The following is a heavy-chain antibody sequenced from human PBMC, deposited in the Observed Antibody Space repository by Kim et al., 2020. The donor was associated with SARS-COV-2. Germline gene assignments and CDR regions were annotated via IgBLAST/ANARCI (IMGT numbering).Heavy chain of an antibody. CDR1: GFTFSSYS. V-gene: IGHV3-21*01. CDR2: ISSSSSYI. J-gene: IGHJ5*02. D-gene: IGHD6-19*01. Sequence: GGSLRLSCAASGFTFSSYSMNWVRQAPGKGLEWVSSISSSSSYIYYADSVKGRFTISRDNAKNSLYLQMNSLRAEDTAVYYCARVRSGGWPYNWFDPWGQGTLVTVSS. CDR3: ARVRSGGWPYNWFDP.